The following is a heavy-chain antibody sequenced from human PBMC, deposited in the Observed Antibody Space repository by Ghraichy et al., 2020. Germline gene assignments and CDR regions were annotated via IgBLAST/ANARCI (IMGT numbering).Heavy chain of an antibody. CDR2: IRSKAYGGTT. Sequence: GGSLRLSCTASGFTFGDYAMSWVRQAPGKGLEWVGFIRSKAYGGTTEYAASVKGRFTISRDDSKSIAYLQMNSLKTEDTAVYYCTRDTLAAAGIRYFDYWGQGTLVTVSS. D-gene: IGHD6-13*01. CDR1: GFTFGDYA. CDR3: TRDTLAAAGIRYFDY. J-gene: IGHJ4*02. V-gene: IGHV3-49*04.